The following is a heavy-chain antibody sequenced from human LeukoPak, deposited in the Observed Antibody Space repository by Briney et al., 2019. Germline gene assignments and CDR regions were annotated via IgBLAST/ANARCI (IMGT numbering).Heavy chain of an antibody. CDR2: ISGSGGST. V-gene: IGHV3-23*01. D-gene: IGHD6-19*01. J-gene: IGHJ5*02. Sequence: PGGSLRLSCAASGFTFSSYAMSWVRQAPGKGLEWVSAISGSGGSTYYADSVKGRFTISRDNSKNTLYLHMNSLRAEDTAVYYCARGSGSSGWYGKSSWFDPWGQGTLVTVSS. CDR1: GFTFSSYA. CDR3: ARGSGSSGWYGKSSWFDP.